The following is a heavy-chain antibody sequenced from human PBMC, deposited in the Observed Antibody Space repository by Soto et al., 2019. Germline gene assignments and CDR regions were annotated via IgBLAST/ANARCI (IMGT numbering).Heavy chain of an antibody. Sequence: ASVKVSCRASGHTFTTYGISWVRQAPGQGLEWMGWISGYNGYINYAQKFQGRVTMTTDTSTTTAYMELRSLRSDDTAVYYCTRDVYNSGYYYYGMDVWGQGTAVTVSS. V-gene: IGHV1-18*01. D-gene: IGHD1-1*01. CDR3: TRDVYNSGYYYYGMDV. J-gene: IGHJ6*02. CDR1: GHTFTTYG. CDR2: ISGYNGYI.